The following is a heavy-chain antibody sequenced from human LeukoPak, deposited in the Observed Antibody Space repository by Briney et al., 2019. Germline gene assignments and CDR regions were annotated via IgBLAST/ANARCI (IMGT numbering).Heavy chain of an antibody. D-gene: IGHD5-18*01. V-gene: IGHV4-59*12. CDR2: FYYSGST. J-gene: IGHJ4*02. CDR1: GGSISSYY. CDR3: ARESGYTYGRDY. Sequence: SETLSLTCTVSGGSISSYYWSWIRQPPGKGLEWIGYFYYSGSTNYNPSLKSRVTISVDTSKNQFSLKLSSVTAADTAVYYCARESGYTYGRDYWGQGTLVTVSS.